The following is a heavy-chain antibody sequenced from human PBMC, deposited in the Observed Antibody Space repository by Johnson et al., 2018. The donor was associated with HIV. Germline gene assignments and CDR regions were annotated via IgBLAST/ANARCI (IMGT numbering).Heavy chain of an antibody. CDR2: ISSSGST. CDR1: GFTVSSNY. CDR3: AKDLLTLDAFDI. Sequence: MPLVESGGGLVKPGGSLRLSCAASGFTVSSNYMSWVRQAPGKGLEWISYISSSGSTYYADSVKGRFTISRDNSKNTLYLQMNSLRAEDTAVYYCAKDLLTLDAFDIWGQGTMVTVSS. V-gene: IGHV3-66*01. J-gene: IGHJ3*02.